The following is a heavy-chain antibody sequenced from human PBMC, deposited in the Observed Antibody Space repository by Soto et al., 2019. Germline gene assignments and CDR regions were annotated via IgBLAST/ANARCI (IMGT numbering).Heavy chain of an antibody. V-gene: IGHV3-66*01. Sequence: GGSLRLSCAASGFTVSSNYMSWFRQAPGKGLEWVSVIYSGGSTYYADSVKGRFTISRDNSKNTLYLQMNSLRAEDTAVYYCARVGTVTTIYYYMDVWGKGTTVTVS. CDR2: IYSGGST. J-gene: IGHJ6*03. CDR1: GFTVSSNY. CDR3: ARVGTVTTIYYYMDV. D-gene: IGHD4-17*01.